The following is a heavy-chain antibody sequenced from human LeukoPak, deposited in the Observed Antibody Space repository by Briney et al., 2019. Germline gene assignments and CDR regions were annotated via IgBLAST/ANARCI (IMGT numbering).Heavy chain of an antibody. Sequence: PSETLSLTCAVYGGSSSGYYWSWIRQPPGKGLEWIGEINHSGSTNYNPSLKSRVTISVDTSKNQFSLKLSSVTAADTAVYYCAGSSSGWYYYWGQGTLVTVSS. D-gene: IGHD6-19*01. V-gene: IGHV4-34*01. J-gene: IGHJ4*02. CDR1: GGSSSGYY. CDR3: AGSSSGWYYY. CDR2: INHSGST.